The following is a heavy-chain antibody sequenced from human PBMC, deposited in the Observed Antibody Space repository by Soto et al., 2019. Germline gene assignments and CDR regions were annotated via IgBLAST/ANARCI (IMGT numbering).Heavy chain of an antibody. J-gene: IGHJ6*02. Sequence: QVQLVEAGGGVVQPGRSLRLSCAASGFTFSSYGMHWVRQAPGKGLEWVAVIWYDGSNKYYADSVKGRFTISRDNSKNTRYLQMNSLRVEDTAVYYCARETGYSNAYYYYYGMDVWGQGTTVTVSS. CDR2: IWYDGSNK. CDR1: GFTFSSYG. D-gene: IGHD5-12*01. V-gene: IGHV3-33*01. CDR3: ARETGYSNAYYYYYGMDV.